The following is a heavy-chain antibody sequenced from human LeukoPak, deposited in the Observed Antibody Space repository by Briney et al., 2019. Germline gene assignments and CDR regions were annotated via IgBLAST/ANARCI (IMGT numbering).Heavy chain of an antibody. J-gene: IGHJ4*02. CDR2: ISSSSSYT. Sequence: GGSLRLSCAASGFTFSDYYMSWIRQAPGKGLEWVSYISSSSSYTNYADSVKGRFTISRDNAKNSLYLQMNSLRAEDTAVYYCARDDTSGYYFDCWGQGTLVTVSS. D-gene: IGHD1-14*01. V-gene: IGHV3-11*05. CDR3: ARDDTSGYYFDC. CDR1: GFTFSDYY.